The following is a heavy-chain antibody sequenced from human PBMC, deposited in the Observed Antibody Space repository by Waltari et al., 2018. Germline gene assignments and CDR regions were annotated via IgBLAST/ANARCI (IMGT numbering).Heavy chain of an antibody. Sequence: QVQLQESGPGLVKPSQTLSLHCTVSGGSISSGSYYWSLIRKPAGKGLARIGLNSTRGSIIYNPSLKGRVTVSVDTSKNQFALKRCSVTAADTAVYYSARRDYSGWFVPWGQRTLVTVSS. CDR3: ARRDYSGWFVP. CDR2: NSTRGSI. D-gene: IGHD2-15*01. CDR1: GGSISSGSYY. V-gene: IGHV4-61*02. J-gene: IGHJ5*02.